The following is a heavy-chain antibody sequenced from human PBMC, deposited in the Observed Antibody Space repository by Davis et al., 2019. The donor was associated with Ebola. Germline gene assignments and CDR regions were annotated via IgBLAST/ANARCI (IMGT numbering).Heavy chain of an antibody. V-gene: IGHV3-23*01. CDR1: GFVFRNYV. CDR3: AKDFGNFRGPDY. D-gene: IGHD3-10*01. J-gene: IGHJ4*02. Sequence: GESLKTSCAASGFVFRNYVMSWVRQAPGKGLEWVSTLGTSADTYYADSVKGRFTISRDNAKNTLYLQMNGLRAEDTAVYYCAKDFGNFRGPDYWGQGTLVTVSS. CDR2: LGTSADT.